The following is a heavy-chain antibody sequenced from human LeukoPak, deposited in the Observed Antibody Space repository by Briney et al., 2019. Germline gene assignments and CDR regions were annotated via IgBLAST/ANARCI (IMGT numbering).Heavy chain of an antibody. D-gene: IGHD5-24*01. V-gene: IGHV3-23*01. CDR1: GFTFSDSA. J-gene: IGHJ5*02. Sequence: PGGSLRLSCAASGFTFSDSAMSWVRQAPGKGLEWVSTVSGGGGPSIFYYADSVKGRFTISRDNSKNTIYLQMNSLRADDTAIYHCAYGGGSQFHAWGQGTLVVVSS. CDR2: VSGGGGPSIF. CDR3: AYGGGSQFHA.